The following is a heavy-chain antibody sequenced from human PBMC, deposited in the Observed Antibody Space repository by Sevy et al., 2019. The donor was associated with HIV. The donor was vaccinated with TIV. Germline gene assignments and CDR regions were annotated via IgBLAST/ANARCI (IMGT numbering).Heavy chain of an antibody. CDR2: IYSGGNT. V-gene: IGHV3-53*01. CDR1: DFSVSSNY. Sequence: GGSQRLSCAASDFSVSSNYMSWVRQAPGKGLEWVSIIYSGGNTYYPDSVKGRFIISRDSSKNTLYLQMDSLRAGDTAVYYCARALFTGTYSTGAFDLWGQGTVVTVSS. CDR3: ARALFTGTYSTGAFDL. J-gene: IGHJ3*01. D-gene: IGHD1-26*01.